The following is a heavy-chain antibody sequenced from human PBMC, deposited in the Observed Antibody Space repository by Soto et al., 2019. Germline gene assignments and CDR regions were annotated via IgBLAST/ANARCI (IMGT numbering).Heavy chain of an antibody. D-gene: IGHD4-17*01. CDR3: ARQDGDGLYYFDY. CDR2: IYPGDSDT. J-gene: IGHJ4*02. V-gene: IGHV5-51*01. CDR1: GYNFNIYW. Sequence: GESLKISCKGSGYNFNIYWIAWVRQMPGKGLDWMGVIYPGDSDTRYSPSFQGQVTISVDKSISTAYLQWGGLKASDTAIYYCARQDGDGLYYFDYWGQGTLVTVSS.